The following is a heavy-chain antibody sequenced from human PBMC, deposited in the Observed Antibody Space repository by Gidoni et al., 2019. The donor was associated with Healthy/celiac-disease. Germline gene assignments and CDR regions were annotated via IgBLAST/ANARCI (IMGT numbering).Heavy chain of an antibody. Sequence: EVQLVQSGAEVKKPGESLQISCTGSGYSFTSYWIGCVRQMPGKGLEWMGIIYPGDSDTRYSPSFQGKVTISADKSISTAYLQWSSLKASDTAMYYCARRLGYCSSTSCYGGWFDPWGQGTLVTVSS. CDR3: ARRLGYCSSTSCYGGWFDP. CDR1: GYSFTSYW. J-gene: IGHJ5*02. D-gene: IGHD2-2*01. V-gene: IGHV5-51*01. CDR2: IYPGDSDT.